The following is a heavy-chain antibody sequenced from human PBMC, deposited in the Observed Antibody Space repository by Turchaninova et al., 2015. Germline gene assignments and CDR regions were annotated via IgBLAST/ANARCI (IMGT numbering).Heavy chain of an antibody. CDR1: GFAFSTHA. D-gene: IGHD7-27*01. V-gene: IGHV3-30-3*01. J-gene: IGHJ4*02. CDR3: ARDSGDLDS. Sequence: QVQLVESGGGVVQPGRSLSLSCAASGFAFSTHALHWVRQAPGKGLEWVAVISYDGSNKYYAGSVKGRFTISRDNSKNMLYLQMNSLRAEDMAVYYCARDSGDLDSWGQGTLVTVSS. CDR2: ISYDGSNK.